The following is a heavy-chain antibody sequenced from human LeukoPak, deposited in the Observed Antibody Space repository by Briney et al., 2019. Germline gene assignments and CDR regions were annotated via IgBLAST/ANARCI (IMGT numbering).Heavy chain of an antibody. V-gene: IGHV3-7*01. D-gene: IGHD6-6*01. CDR3: VTHSSSADY. CDR1: GFTFSSYW. Sequence: GGSLRLSCAASGFTFSSYWMSWVRQSPGKGLEWVANIKPDGSEKYFMDSVKGRFTISRDNAKNSLSLQMNSLRADDTAIYFCVTHSSSADYWGQGTLVTVSS. CDR2: IKPDGSEK. J-gene: IGHJ4*02.